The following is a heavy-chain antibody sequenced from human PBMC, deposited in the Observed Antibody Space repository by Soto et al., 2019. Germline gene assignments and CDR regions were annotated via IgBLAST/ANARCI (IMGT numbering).Heavy chain of an antibody. J-gene: IGHJ4*03. D-gene: IGHD3-10*01. CDR2: INPTGGRA. CDR1: GYTFTNYY. V-gene: IGHV1-46*03. Sequence: RASVKVSCKASGYTFTNYYIHWVRQAPGQGLEWMGVINPTGGRASYAPKFQGRVTLTRDTSTSTAYMELSSLRSDDTAVYFCSRLTTMVREINDDPFDFWGQGTLVTVSS. CDR3: SRLTTMVREINDDPFDF.